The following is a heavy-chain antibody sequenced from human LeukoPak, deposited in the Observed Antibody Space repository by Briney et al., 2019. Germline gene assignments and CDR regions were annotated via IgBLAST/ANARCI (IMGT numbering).Heavy chain of an antibody. J-gene: IGHJ4*02. CDR1: GYTFTSYY. D-gene: IGHD3-22*01. CDR2: INRLGGSS. Sequence: ATVKVSCKASGYTFTSYYMHWVRQPPGQGLEWMGIINRLGGSSSYPQKFQGRVTMTRDTSPSTVYMELSSLRSEDTAVYYCARYDSSGYYFDYWGQGTLVTVSS. V-gene: IGHV1-46*01. CDR3: ARYDSSGYYFDY.